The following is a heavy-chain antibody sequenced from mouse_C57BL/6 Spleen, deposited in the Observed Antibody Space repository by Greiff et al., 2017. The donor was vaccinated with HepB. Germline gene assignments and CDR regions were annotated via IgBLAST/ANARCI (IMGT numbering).Heavy chain of an antibody. CDR2: IDPSDSET. V-gene: IGHV1-52*01. CDR3: ARGPQYYFDY. Sequence: VKLQQPGAELVRPGSSVKLSCKASGYTFTSYWMHWVKQRPIQGLEWIGNIDPSDSETHYNQKFKDKATLTVDKSSSTAYMQLSSLTSEDSAVYYCARGPQYYFDYWGQGTTLTVSS. J-gene: IGHJ2*01. CDR1: GYTFTSYW.